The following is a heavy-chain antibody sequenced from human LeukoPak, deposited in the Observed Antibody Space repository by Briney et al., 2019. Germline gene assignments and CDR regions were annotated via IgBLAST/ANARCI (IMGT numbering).Heavy chain of an antibody. CDR3: AKEGYDSSGYYYAYFQH. Sequence: GGSLRLSCAASGFSFRRYSMNWVRQAPGKGLEWVAVISHDGSNEYYADSVKGRFSISRDSSKNTLYLQMNNLRAEDTAVYYCAKEGYDSSGYYYAYFQHWGQGTLVTVS. CDR1: GFSFRRYS. CDR2: ISHDGSNE. V-gene: IGHV3-30*04. J-gene: IGHJ1*01. D-gene: IGHD3-22*01.